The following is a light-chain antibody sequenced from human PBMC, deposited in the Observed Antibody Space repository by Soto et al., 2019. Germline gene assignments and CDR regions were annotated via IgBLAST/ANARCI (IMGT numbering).Light chain of an antibody. CDR1: QSVSSY. J-gene: IGKJ1*01. CDR2: DAS. Sequence: EIVLTQSPATLSLSPRERDTLSCRASQSVSSYLAWYQQKPGQAPRLLIYDASNRATGIPAMFSGSGSGTDFPLTISSLEPGDFAVYYCQQRSNWPTTFGQGTMVDIK. CDR3: QQRSNWPTT. V-gene: IGKV3-11*01.